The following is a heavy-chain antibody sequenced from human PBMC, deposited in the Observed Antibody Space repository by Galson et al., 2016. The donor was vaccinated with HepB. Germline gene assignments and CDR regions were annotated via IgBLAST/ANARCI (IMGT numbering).Heavy chain of an antibody. Sequence: SLRLSCAASGFTFSNYGMHWVRQAPGKGLEWVAADSMDGRRKFYADSVKGRFTISRDNSNSMLFLQMSSLRADDTAVYYCARRHEYCPPVGCPGDYWGQGALVSVSS. CDR3: ARRHEYCPPVGCPGDY. V-gene: IGHV3-30*03. CDR2: DSMDGRRK. J-gene: IGHJ4*02. CDR1: GFTFSNYG. D-gene: IGHD2/OR15-2a*01.